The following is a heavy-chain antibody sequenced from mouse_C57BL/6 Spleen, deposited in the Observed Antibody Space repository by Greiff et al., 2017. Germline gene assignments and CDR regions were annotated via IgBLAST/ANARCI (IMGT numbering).Heavy chain of an antibody. CDR2: INPNNGGT. CDR1: GYTFTDYY. J-gene: IGHJ2*01. Sequence: EVQLQQSGPELVKPGASVKISCKASGYTFTDYYMNWVKQSHGKSLEWIGDINPNNGGTSYNQKFKGKATLTVDKSSSTAYMELRSLTSEDSAVYYCAIYYDYDVFDYWGQGTTLTVSS. CDR3: AIYYDYDVFDY. V-gene: IGHV1-26*01. D-gene: IGHD2-4*01.